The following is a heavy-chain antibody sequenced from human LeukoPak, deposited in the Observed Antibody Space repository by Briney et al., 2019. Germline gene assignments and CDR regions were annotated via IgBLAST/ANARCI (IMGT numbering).Heavy chain of an antibody. CDR3: ARGGVVPPAVVNWFGP. J-gene: IGHJ5*02. CDR1: GYTFNTYG. CDR2: FSTYDDTT. D-gene: IGHD2-2*01. Sequence: ASVKVSCKTSGYTFNTYGISWVRQAPGQGLEWVGWFSTYDDTTDYAQKLQGRVTMTTDTSTTTAYMELRSLRSDDTAVYYCARGGVVPPAVVNWFGPWGQGTLVTVSS. V-gene: IGHV1-18*01.